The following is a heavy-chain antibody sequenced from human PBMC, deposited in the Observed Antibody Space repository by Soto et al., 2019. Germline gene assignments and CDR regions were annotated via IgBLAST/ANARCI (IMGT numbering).Heavy chain of an antibody. D-gene: IGHD6-13*01. J-gene: IGHJ3*02. V-gene: IGHV5-51*01. CDR3: ASSHSSSWYNDAFDI. CDR2: IYPSDSDT. CDR1: GYSCTSYG. Sequence: PGQPQKISWKGSGYSCTSYGIGWVRKIPGKGLGSMGIIYPSDSDTRYSPSFQGQVTISADKSISTAYLQWSSLKASDTAMYYCASSHSSSWYNDAFDILRQRTTVT.